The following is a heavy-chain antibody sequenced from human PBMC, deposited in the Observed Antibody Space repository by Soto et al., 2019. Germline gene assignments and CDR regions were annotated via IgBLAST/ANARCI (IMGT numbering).Heavy chain of an antibody. J-gene: IGHJ4*02. CDR1: GFTFSSYA. V-gene: IGHV3-23*01. D-gene: IGHD2-15*01. CDR2: NSVSGDIT. CDR3: AKGVVAAATNRPSDY. Sequence: EVQLLESGGGLEQPGGSLRLSCAASGFTFSSYAMSWVRQAPGKGLEWVSINSVSGDITYYADSVKGRFTISRDNSKNTLYLQMNSLRAEDTALYYCAKGVVAAATNRPSDYWGRGTLVTVSS.